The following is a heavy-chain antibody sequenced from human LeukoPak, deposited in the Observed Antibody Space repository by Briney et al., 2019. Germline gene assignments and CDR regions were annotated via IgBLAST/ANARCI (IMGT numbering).Heavy chain of an antibody. CDR2: INQDESER. J-gene: IGHJ3*01. CDR3: ARYGNGEWLAHYAFDV. D-gene: IGHD6-19*01. CDR1: GFTFSNAW. V-gene: IGHV3-7*01. Sequence: PGGSLRLSCAASGFTFSNAWMSWVRQAPGKGLEWVANINQDESERNYVDSVKGRFTISRDNAKNSLDLQMNSLRAEDTAVYYCARYGNGEWLAHYAFDVWGQGTMVTVAS.